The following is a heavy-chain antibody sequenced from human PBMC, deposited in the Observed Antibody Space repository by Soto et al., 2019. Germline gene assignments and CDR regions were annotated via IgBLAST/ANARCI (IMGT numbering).Heavy chain of an antibody. CDR3: ARRYDFWSGYWFDP. J-gene: IGHJ5*02. D-gene: IGHD3-3*01. CDR2: IDPSDSYT. CDR1: GFSFSNYW. V-gene: IGHV5-10-1*01. Sequence: GESLKISCKGSGFSFSNYWISWVRQMPGKGLEWMGRIDPSDSYTNYSPSFQGHVTISADKSISTAYLQWSSLKASDTAMYYCARRYDFWSGYWFDPWGQGTLVTVSS.